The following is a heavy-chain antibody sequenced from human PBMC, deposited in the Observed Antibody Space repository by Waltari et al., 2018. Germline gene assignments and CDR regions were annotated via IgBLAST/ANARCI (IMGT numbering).Heavy chain of an antibody. D-gene: IGHD6-19*01. V-gene: IGHV3-7*01. CDR2: IKQDGSEK. CDR1: GFTSSDNW. Sequence: EVQLVESGGGLVQPGGSLRRSCAAFGFTSSDNWRTWVRQGPGKGLEWVANIKQDGSEKYYVDSVKGRFTISRDNAKNSLYLQMNSLRAEDSAVYYCARRNGCDYWGQGTLVTVSS. CDR3: ARRNGCDY. J-gene: IGHJ4*02.